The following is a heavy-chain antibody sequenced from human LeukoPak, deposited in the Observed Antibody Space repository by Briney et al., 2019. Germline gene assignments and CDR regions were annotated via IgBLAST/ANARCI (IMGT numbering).Heavy chain of an antibody. J-gene: IGHJ4*02. CDR3: AKDLSDFWSGYYKG. Sequence: GGSLRLSCAASGFTFSSYAMSWVRQAPGKGLEGVAAISGSGGSTYYADSVKGRFPISRDNSKNTLYLKMNSLRAEDTAVYYCAKDLSDFWSGYYKGWGQGTLVTVSS. CDR2: ISGSGGST. D-gene: IGHD3-3*01. V-gene: IGHV3-23*01. CDR1: GFTFSSYA.